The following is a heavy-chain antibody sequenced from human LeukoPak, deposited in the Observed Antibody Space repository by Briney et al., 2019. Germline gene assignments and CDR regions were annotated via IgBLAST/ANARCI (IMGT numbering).Heavy chain of an antibody. CDR1: GFTFSSYG. V-gene: IGHV3-30*03. J-gene: IGHJ3*02. D-gene: IGHD5-24*01. CDR2: ISYDGSNK. Sequence: PGRSLRLSCVASGFTFSSYGMHWVRQAPGKGLEWVAVISYDGSNKYYADSVKGRFTISRDNSKNSLYLQMNSLRAEDTAVYYCAGRDTSAFDIWGQGTMVTVSS. CDR3: AGRDTSAFDI.